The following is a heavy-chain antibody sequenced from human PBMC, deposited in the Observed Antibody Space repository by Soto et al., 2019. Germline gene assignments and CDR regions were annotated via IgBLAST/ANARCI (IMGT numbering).Heavy chain of an antibody. CDR1: GYTFTSYG. J-gene: IGHJ2*01. CDR2: ISAYNGNT. V-gene: IGHV1-18*04. D-gene: IGHD4-17*01. CDR3: ARDRVVYGAWYFDI. Sequence: XSVNDSCKASGYTFTSYGISWVRQAPGQGLEWMGWISAYNGNTNYAQKLQGRVTMTTDTSTSTAYMELRSLRSDDTAVYYCARDRVVYGAWYFDIWGRGTLVTVSS.